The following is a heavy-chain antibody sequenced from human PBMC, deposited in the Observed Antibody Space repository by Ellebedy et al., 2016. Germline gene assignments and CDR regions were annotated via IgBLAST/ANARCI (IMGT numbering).Heavy chain of an antibody. D-gene: IGHD6-19*01. CDR2: ISSSSSYI. CDR1: GFTFSSYS. CDR3: ARVTAVAGVDY. V-gene: IGHV3-21*01. J-gene: IGHJ4*02. Sequence: GGSLRLSXAASGFTFSSYSMSWVRQAPGKGLEWVSSISSSSSYIYYADSVKGRFTISRDNAKNSLYLQMNSLRAEDTAVYYCARVTAVAGVDYWGQGTLVTVSS.